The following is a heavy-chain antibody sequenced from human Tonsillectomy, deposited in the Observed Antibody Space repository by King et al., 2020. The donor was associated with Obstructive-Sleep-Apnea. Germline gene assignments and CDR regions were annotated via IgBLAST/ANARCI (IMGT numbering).Heavy chain of an antibody. CDR1: GYTFSSHG. D-gene: IGHD4-11*01. J-gene: IGHJ4*02. Sequence: VQLVESGGGVVQPGRSLRLSCAASGYTFSSHGMHWVRQAPGKGLEWVAAIWYDGSQKYYVDSVRGRFTISRDISQNTLYLQMNSLRAEDTAVYYCARDVSHSALDYWGPGTLVTVSS. CDR3: ARDVSHSALDY. V-gene: IGHV3-33*01. CDR2: IWYDGSQK.